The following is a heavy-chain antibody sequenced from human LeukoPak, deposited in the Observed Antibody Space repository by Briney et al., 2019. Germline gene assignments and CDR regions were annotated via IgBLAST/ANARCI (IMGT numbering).Heavy chain of an antibody. Sequence: SETLSLTCTVSGGSISSYYWSWIRQPPGKGLEWIGYIYYSGSTNYNPSLKSRVTISVDTSKNQFSLKLSSVTAADTAVYYCARGPYSSGWYTSREHYYYYYMDVWGKGTTVTVSS. V-gene: IGHV4-59*01. J-gene: IGHJ6*03. CDR3: ARGPYSSGWYTSREHYYYYYMDV. D-gene: IGHD6-19*01. CDR1: GGSISSYY. CDR2: IYYSGST.